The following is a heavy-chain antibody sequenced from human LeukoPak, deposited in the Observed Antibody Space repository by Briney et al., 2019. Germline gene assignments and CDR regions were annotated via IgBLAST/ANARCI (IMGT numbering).Heavy chain of an antibody. V-gene: IGHV3-30-3*01. D-gene: IGHD2-2*01. CDR1: GFTFSSYA. CDR3: ARRRYCSSTSCHDAFDI. CDR2: ISYDGSNK. J-gene: IGHJ3*02. Sequence: PGGSLRLSCAASGFTFSSYAMHWVRQAPGKGLEWVAVISYDGSNKYYADSVMGRFTISRDNSKNTLYLQMNSLRAEDTAVYYCARRRYCSSTSCHDAFDIWGQGTMVTVSS.